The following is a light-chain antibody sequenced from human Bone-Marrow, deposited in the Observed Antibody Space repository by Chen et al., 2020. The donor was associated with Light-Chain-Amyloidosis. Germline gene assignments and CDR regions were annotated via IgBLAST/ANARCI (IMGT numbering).Light chain of an antibody. CDR2: GAS. V-gene: IGKV1-8*01. CDR1: QGINTY. J-gene: IGKJ2*03. CDR3: QQYYSFPFS. Sequence: AIRMTQSPSSLSASTGERVTITCRASQGINTYLAWYQQKPGKAPDLLIYGASTLQSGVPSRFSGSGSGTDFTLTISYLQSEDFASYYCQQYYSFPFSFGQGTKLEIK.